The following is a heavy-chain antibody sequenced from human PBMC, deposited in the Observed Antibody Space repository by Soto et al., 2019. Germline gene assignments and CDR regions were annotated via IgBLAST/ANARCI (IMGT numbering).Heavy chain of an antibody. Sequence: GGSLRLSCAASGFTFSSYGMHWVRQAPGKGLEWVAVIWYDGSNKYYADSVKGRFTISRDNSKNTLYLQMNSLRAEDTAVYYCARDGAAMATHRAAFDIWGQGTMVTVSS. J-gene: IGHJ3*02. CDR3: ARDGAAMATHRAAFDI. CDR1: GFTFSSYG. D-gene: IGHD5-18*01. CDR2: IWYDGSNK. V-gene: IGHV3-33*01.